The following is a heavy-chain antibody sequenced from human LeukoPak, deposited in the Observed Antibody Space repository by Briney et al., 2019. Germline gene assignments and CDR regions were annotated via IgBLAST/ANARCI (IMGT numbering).Heavy chain of an antibody. D-gene: IGHD3-22*01. J-gene: IGHJ4*02. CDR2: IYYSGST. Sequence: SQTLSLTCTVSGGSISSGGYYWSWIRQHPGKGLEWIGYIYYSGSTYYNPSLKSRATISVDTSKNQFSLKLSSVTAADTAVYYCARAADSSGYQYYFDYWGQGTLVTVSS. CDR3: ARAADSSGYQYYFDY. V-gene: IGHV4-31*03. CDR1: GGSISSGGYY.